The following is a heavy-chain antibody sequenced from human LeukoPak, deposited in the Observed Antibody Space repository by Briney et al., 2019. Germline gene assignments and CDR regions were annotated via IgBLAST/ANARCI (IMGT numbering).Heavy chain of an antibody. CDR3: ARDTTVNWFDP. CDR1: GFAFSSYS. CDR2: ISSSSSYT. V-gene: IGHV3-21*01. Sequence: GGSLRLSCAASGFAFSSYSMNWVRQAPGKGLEWVSSISSSSSYTYYADSVKGRFTISRDNAKNSLYLQMNSLRAEDTAVYYCARDTTVNWFDPWGQGTLVTVSS. J-gene: IGHJ5*02. D-gene: IGHD4-17*01.